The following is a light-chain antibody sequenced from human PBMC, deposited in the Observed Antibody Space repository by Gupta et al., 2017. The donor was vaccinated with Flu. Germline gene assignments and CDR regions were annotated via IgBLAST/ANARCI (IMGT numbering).Light chain of an antibody. CDR3: NSRDSTDNHQAV. CDR2: AKN. CDR1: SLRNSY. V-gene: IGLV3-19*01. Sequence: SSELTQDPAVSVALGQTVRITCQGDSLRNSYASWYPQKPGQAPVLVIYAKNIRPSGIPDRFSCSSSGNTASLTITGAQAEDEADYYCNSRDSTDNHQAVFGGGTKLTVL. J-gene: IGLJ2*01.